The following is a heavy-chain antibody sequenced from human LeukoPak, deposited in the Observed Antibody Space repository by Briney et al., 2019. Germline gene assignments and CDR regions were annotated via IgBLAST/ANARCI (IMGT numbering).Heavy chain of an antibody. V-gene: IGHV4-31*03. CDR1: GGSISSGGYY. J-gene: IGHJ6*02. CDR2: IYHSGST. Sequence: PSETLSLTCTVSGGSISSGGYYWSWIRQHPGKGLEWIGYIYHSGSTYYNPSLKSRVTISVDTSKNQFSLKLSSVTAADTAVYYCATLGLLYGMDVWGQGTTVTVSS. CDR3: ATLGLLYGMDV. D-gene: IGHD3-10*01.